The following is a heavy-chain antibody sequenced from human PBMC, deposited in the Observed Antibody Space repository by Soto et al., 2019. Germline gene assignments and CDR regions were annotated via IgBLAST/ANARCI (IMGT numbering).Heavy chain of an antibody. Sequence: QVQLQQWGAGLLKPSETLSLTCAVYGGSFSGYYWSWIRQPPGKGLEWIGEINHSGSANYNPSLKSRVTILVDMSKNQLSLKLGSVTAADTAVYYCARMVIATSQWFDPWGQGTLVTVSS. CDR1: GGSFSGYY. J-gene: IGHJ5*02. D-gene: IGHD2-21*01. CDR3: ARMVIATSQWFDP. CDR2: INHSGSA. V-gene: IGHV4-34*01.